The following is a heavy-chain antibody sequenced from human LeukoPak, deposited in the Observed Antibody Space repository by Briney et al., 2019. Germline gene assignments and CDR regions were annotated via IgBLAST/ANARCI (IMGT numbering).Heavy chain of an antibody. CDR2: IYYSGST. D-gene: IGHD3-3*01. CDR3: ALINRITIFGVV. V-gene: IGHV4-59*06. J-gene: IGHJ4*02. CDR1: GGSISSYY. Sequence: SETLSLTCTVSGGSISSYYWSWIRQPPGKGLEWIGYIYYSGSTYYNPSLKSRVTISVDTSKNQFSLKLSSVTAADTAVYYCALINRITIFGVVWGQGTLVTVSS.